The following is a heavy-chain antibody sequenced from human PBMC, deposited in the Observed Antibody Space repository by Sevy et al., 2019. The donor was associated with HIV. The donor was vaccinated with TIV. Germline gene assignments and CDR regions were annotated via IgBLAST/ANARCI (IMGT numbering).Heavy chain of an antibody. Sequence: GGSLRLSCTASGFNLGDYDMSWCRQAPGKGLEWIGFIRCKTYGGTTEYAASVKGRFTISRDDSNSIASLQMNSLKTEDTAVYYCARVRGTISPYYYFGMDVWGQGATVTVSS. J-gene: IGHJ6*02. CDR1: GFNLGDYD. V-gene: IGHV3-49*03. D-gene: IGHD3-16*01. CDR3: ARVRGTISPYYYFGMDV. CDR2: IRCKTYGGTT.